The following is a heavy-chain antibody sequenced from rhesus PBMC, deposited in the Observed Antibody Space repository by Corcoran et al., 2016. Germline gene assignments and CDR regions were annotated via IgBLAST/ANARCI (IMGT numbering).Heavy chain of an antibody. J-gene: IGHJ4*01. Sequence: EVQLVESGGGLAKPGGSLRLSCAASGFTFSSYWMNWVRQAPGRGLAWVSAINSGGGRSNYADSEKGRCNISIENTKNALSLQMNRLRAEDTAVYYGARTPVGGWSFDYWGQGVLVTVSA. CDR2: INSGGGRS. D-gene: IGHD6S26*01. CDR1: GFTFSSYW. CDR3: ARTPVGGWSFDY. V-gene: IGHV3S42*01.